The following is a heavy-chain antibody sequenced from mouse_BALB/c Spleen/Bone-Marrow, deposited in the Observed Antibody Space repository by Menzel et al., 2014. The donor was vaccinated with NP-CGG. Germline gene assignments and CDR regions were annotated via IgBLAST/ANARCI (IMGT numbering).Heavy chain of an antibody. CDR2: INPSNGGT. V-gene: IGHV1S81*02. J-gene: IGHJ3*01. CDR1: GYTFTSYY. Sequence: VQLKQSGAELVKPGASVKLSCKSSGYTFTSYYMYWVKQRPGQGLEWIGGINPSNGGTNFNEKFKSKATLTVDKSSSTAYMQLSSLTSEDSAVYYCIREGTFFAYWGQGTLVTVSA. CDR3: IREGTFFAY. D-gene: IGHD3-3*01.